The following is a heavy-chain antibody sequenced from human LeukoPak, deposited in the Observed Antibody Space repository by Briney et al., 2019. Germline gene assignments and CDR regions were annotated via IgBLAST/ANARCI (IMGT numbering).Heavy chain of an antibody. J-gene: IGHJ4*02. V-gene: IGHV3-23*01. CDR3: ARDSNDSSGYVDY. CDR1: GFNFNSFA. Sequence: GGSLRLSCAASGFNFNSFAMSWVRQAPEKGPEWVSSISGSGGAIFYADSVKGRFTISRDNSKNTLYLQMNSLRAEDTAVYYCARDSNDSSGYVDYWGQGTLVTVSS. D-gene: IGHD3-22*01. CDR2: ISGSGGAI.